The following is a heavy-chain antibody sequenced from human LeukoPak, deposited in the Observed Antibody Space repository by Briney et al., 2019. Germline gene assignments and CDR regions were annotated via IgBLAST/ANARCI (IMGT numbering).Heavy chain of an antibody. CDR1: GFTFSSYT. J-gene: IGHJ3*02. CDR3: AKSRGIVGAQGAFDI. V-gene: IGHV3-48*01. CDR2: ISSSGSAT. D-gene: IGHD1-26*01. Sequence: PGGSLRLSCAASGFTFSSYTMNWVRQAPGKGLEWVSYISSSGSATYYADSVKGRFTISRDNAKNSLYLQMNSLRAEDTAVYYCAKSRGIVGAQGAFDIWGQGTMVTVSS.